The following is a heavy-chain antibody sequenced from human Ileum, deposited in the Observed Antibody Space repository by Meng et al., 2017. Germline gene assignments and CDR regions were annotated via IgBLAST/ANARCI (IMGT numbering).Heavy chain of an antibody. CDR1: GGSFSGYY. CDR2: INHSGST. J-gene: IGHJ5*02. Sequence: QGQLQQWGGGLLKPSETPSLPCAVYGGSFSGYYWSWIRQPPGKGLEWIGEINHSGSTNYNPSLKSRVTISVDTSKNQFSLKLSSVTAADTAVYYCARGGPWFDPWGQGTLVTVSS. V-gene: IGHV4-34*01. CDR3: ARGGPWFDP.